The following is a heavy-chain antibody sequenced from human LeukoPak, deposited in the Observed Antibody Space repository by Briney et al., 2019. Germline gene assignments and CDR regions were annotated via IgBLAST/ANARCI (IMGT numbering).Heavy chain of an antibody. CDR2: IYYSGST. J-gene: IGHJ4*02. V-gene: IGHV4-59*08. CDR3: ASGRAYDYGGPGYFDY. D-gene: IGHD4-23*01. CDR1: GGSISSYY. Sequence: SETLSLTCTVSGGSISSYYWSWIRQPPGKGLEWIGYIYYSGSTNYNPSLKSRVTISVDTSKNQFSLKLSSVTAADTAVYYCASGRAYDYGGPGYFDYWGQGTLVTVSS.